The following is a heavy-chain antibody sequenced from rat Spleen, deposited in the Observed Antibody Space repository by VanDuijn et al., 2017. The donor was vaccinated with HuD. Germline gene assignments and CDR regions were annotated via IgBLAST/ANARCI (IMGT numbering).Heavy chain of an antibody. CDR1: GFTFSNYY. CDR2: ISTGGGNT. CDR3: SSQILRRVGYYFDY. D-gene: IGHD1-11*01. V-gene: IGHV5-25*01. Sequence: EVQLVESGGGLVQPGRSLKLSCAASGFTFSNYYMAWVRQAPTKGLEWVAYISTGGGNTYYRDSVKGRFTVSRDNAKSTLYLQMDSLRSEDTATYYCSSQILRRVGYYFDYWGQGVMVTVSS. J-gene: IGHJ2*01.